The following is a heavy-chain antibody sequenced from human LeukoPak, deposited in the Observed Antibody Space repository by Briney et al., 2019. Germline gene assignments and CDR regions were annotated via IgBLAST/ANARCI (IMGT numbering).Heavy chain of an antibody. J-gene: IGHJ4*02. Sequence: ASVKVSCKVSGYTLTELSMHLVRQAPGKGLEWMGGFDPEDGETIYAQKFQGRVTMTEDTSTDTAYMELSSLRSEATAVYYCATDHPPGIVGARNYWGQGTLVTVSS. CDR3: ATDHPPGIVGARNY. CDR1: GYTLTELS. V-gene: IGHV1-24*01. CDR2: FDPEDGET. D-gene: IGHD1-26*01.